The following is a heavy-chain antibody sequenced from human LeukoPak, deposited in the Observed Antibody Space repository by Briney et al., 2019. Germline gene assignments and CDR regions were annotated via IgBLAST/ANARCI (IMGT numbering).Heavy chain of an antibody. J-gene: IGHJ4*02. CDR3: ARLSDTAMASDY. D-gene: IGHD5-18*01. CDR1: GGSFSGYY. V-gene: IGHV4-34*01. Sequence: SETLSLTCAVYGGSFSGYYCSWIRQPPGKGLEWIGEINHSGSTNYNPSLKSRVTISVDTSKNQFSLKLSSVTAADTAVYYCARLSDTAMASDYWGQGTLVTVSS. CDR2: INHSGST.